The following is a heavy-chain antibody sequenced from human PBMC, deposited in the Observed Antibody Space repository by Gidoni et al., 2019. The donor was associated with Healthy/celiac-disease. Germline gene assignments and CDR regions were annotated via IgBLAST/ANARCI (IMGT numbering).Heavy chain of an antibody. V-gene: IGHV1-3*01. CDR1: GYTFTSYA. CDR2: INAGNGNT. Sequence: QVQLVQSGAEVKKPGASVKVSCKASGYTFTSYAMHWVRQAPGQRLEWMGWINAGNGNTKYSQKCQGRVTITRDTSASTAYMELSSLRSEDTAVYYCARDPEWLVPLYYFDYWGQGTLVTVSS. J-gene: IGHJ4*02. CDR3: ARDPEWLVPLYYFDY. D-gene: IGHD6-19*01.